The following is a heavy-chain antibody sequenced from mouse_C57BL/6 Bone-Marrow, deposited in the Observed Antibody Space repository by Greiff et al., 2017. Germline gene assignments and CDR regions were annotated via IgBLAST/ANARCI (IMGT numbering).Heavy chain of an antibody. D-gene: IGHD1-3*01. CDR2: IYPRSGNT. J-gene: IGHJ4*01. Sequence: VQLQESGAELARPGASVKLSCKASGYTFTSYGISWVKQRTGQGLEWIGEIYPRSGNTYYNEKFKGKATLTADKSSSTAYMELRSLPSEDSAVYFCERKTESYNLPMDSWGQGTSVTVSS. CDR1: GYTFTSYG. CDR3: ERKTESYNLPMDS. V-gene: IGHV1-81*01.